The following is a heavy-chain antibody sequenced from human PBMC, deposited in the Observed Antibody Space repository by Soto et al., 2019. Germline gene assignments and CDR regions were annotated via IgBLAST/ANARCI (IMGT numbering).Heavy chain of an antibody. J-gene: IGHJ4*02. Sequence: EVQLMESRGGLVQPGGSLRLSCAASGLSVSNYWMHWVRQTPGNGLEWVSRINSDDTSSSYAASVKGRFTISRDTAKNTLYLQMNSLIAEDTAVYDGARGGRWGGHYHFASWGQGTLVTVSS. CDR2: INSDDTSS. V-gene: IGHV3-74*01. CDR1: GLSVSNYW. CDR3: ARGGRWGGHYHFAS. D-gene: IGHD1-26*01.